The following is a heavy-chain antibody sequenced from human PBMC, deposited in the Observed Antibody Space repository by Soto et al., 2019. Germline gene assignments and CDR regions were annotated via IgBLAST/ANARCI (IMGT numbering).Heavy chain of an antibody. V-gene: IGHV3-11*05. Sequence: QVQLEESGGGLVKPGGSLRLACAASGFTFSAVYMSWIRQAPNKGLEYISYISSSGTSANYADSVKGRFTISRDNAKNSLYLQMTSLRAEDTAVYYCARDRGAATGQYFDYWGQGALVTVSS. CDR1: GFTFSAVY. D-gene: IGHD3-10*01. J-gene: IGHJ4*02. CDR2: ISSSGTSA. CDR3: ARDRGAATGQYFDY.